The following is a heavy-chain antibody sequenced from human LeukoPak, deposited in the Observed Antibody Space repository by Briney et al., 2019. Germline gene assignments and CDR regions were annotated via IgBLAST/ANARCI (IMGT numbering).Heavy chain of an antibody. J-gene: IGHJ4*02. CDR1: GYTFTSYG. Sequence: ASVKVSCKASGYTFTSYGISWVRQAPGQGLEWMGWISAYNGNTNYAQKFQGRVTMTRDTSITTAYMELSRLTSYDTAVYFCARGDIVGASWIDYWGQGAPVTVSS. D-gene: IGHD1-26*01. CDR3: ARGDIVGASWIDY. V-gene: IGHV1-18*01. CDR2: ISAYNGNT.